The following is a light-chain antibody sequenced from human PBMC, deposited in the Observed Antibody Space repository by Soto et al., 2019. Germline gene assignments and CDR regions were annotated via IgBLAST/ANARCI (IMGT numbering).Light chain of an antibody. CDR3: QHSFITPLT. CDR2: GAS. J-gene: IGKJ1*01. CDR1: QSISFY. V-gene: IGKV1-39*01. Sequence: DIQMTQSPSSLSASVGDRVTIACRASQSISFYLNWYQQKPGKAPNLLISGASSLQSGVPSRFSGSGSGTNFTLTINSLQPEDFATYYCQHSFITPLTFGQGTKVDIK.